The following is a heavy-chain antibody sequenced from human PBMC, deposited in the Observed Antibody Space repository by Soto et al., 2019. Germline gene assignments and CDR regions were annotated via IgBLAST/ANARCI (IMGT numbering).Heavy chain of an antibody. CDR1: GGSISSSNW. D-gene: IGHD3-3*01. Sequence: PSETLSLTCAVSGGSISSSNWWSWVRQPPGKGLEWIGEIYHSGSTNYNPSLKSRVTISVDKSKNQFSLKLSSVTAADTAVYYCARTLWSDYYYYGMDVWGQGTTVTVSS. J-gene: IGHJ6*02. V-gene: IGHV4-4*02. CDR2: IYHSGST. CDR3: ARTLWSDYYYYGMDV.